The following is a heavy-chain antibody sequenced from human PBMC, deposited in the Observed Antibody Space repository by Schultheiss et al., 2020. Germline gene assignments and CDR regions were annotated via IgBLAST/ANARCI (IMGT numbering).Heavy chain of an antibody. CDR3: ARDDLGDCSSTSCYHP. CDR2: IYYSGST. J-gene: IGHJ5*02. V-gene: IGHV4-39*07. D-gene: IGHD2-2*01. CDR1: GGSISSGGYY. Sequence: SATLTLTCTVSGGSISSGGYYWSWIRQHPGKGLEWIGSIYYSGSTYYNPSLKSRVTISVDTSKNQFSLEVSSVTAADTAVYYCARDDLGDCSSTSCYHPWGRGTLVTVAS.